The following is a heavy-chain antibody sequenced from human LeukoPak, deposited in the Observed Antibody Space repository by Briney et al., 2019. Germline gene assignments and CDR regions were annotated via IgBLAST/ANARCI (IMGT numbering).Heavy chain of an antibody. J-gene: IGHJ4*02. V-gene: IGHV3-7*01. CDR1: GFTFSNYW. CDR3: ARVAVAGPYFDY. CDR2: IKQDGSEK. Sequence: GGSLRLSCAVSGFTFSNYWMSWVRQAPGKGLEWVANIKQDGSEKYYVDSVKGRFTISRDNAKNSLFLQMNSLRAEDTAVYYCARVAVAGPYFDYWGQGTLVTVSS. D-gene: IGHD6-19*01.